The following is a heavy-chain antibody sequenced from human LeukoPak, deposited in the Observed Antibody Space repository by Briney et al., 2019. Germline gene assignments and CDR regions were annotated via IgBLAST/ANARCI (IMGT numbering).Heavy chain of an antibody. CDR2: IYYSGST. D-gene: IGHD6-19*01. J-gene: IGHJ6*03. Sequence: SETLSLTCTVSGGSISIYYWNWVRQAPGKGLEWIGYIYYSGSTNYNPSPKSRGTISVDTSKNQFPLKLNFLSAADTAVYYCWRQKGEAGNYYYYMDVWGKGTTVTVSS. CDR3: WRQKGEAGNYYYYMDV. CDR1: GGSISIYY. V-gene: IGHV4-59*08.